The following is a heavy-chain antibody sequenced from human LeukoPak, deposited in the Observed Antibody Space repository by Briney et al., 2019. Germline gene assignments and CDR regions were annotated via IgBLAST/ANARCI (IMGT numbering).Heavy chain of an antibody. CDR2: ILPIFGTA. D-gene: IGHD2/OR15-2a*01. CDR3: AREGRLLEASRGPTEGDAFDI. CDR1: GGTFSSYA. J-gene: IGHJ3*02. Sequence: AVTVSCKASGGTFSSYALSWVRQPPGQGLEWIGGILPIFGTANYAQKFQGRVTITADESTSTGYMELSSLRSEDTAVYYCAREGRLLEASRGPTEGDAFDIWGQGTMVTVSS. V-gene: IGHV1-69*13.